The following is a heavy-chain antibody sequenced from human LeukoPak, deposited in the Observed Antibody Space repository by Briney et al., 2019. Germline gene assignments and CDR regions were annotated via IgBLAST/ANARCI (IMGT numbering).Heavy chain of an antibody. CDR1: GFSFSSYS. D-gene: IGHD3-16*01. J-gene: IGHJ3*02. Sequence: GGSLRLSCAAPGFSFSSYSMNWVRQAPGRGLEWVSSISASGNYIYYADSEKGRFTISRDSAENSLYLQMNSLGAEDTAVYYCARGLYYYGTDAFDIWGQGTMVTVS. V-gene: IGHV3-21*01. CDR3: ARGLYYYGTDAFDI. CDR2: ISASGNYI.